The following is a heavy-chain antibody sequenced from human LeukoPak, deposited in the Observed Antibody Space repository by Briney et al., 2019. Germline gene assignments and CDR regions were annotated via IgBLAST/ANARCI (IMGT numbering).Heavy chain of an antibody. CDR3: ARDLDFYATDY. V-gene: IGHV3-7*01. J-gene: IGHJ4*02. D-gene: IGHD2/OR15-2a*01. CDR2: IGKDGSWI. CDR1: GFSLSGYW. Sequence: GGSLRLSCTASGFSLSGYWMSWVRQAPGQGLEWVANIGKDGSWIHYADSVKGRFTISRDNAKNSLSLQMNSLRADDTAIYYCARDLDFYATDYWGQGTLVAVSS.